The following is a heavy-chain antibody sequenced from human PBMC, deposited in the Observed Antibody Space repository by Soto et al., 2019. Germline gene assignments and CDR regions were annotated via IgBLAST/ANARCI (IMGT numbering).Heavy chain of an antibody. J-gene: IGHJ4*02. CDR2: INPNSGAT. V-gene: IGHV1-2*02. Sequence: QVQLVQSGAEVKKPGASVKVSCKASGYTFTGYYMHWVRQAPGQGLEWMGWINPNSGATNYAQKFQGRVTMTRDRSISAAYVELSRLRFDDTAVYYCARVLPPGHYDTSGYYYFDNWGQGTLVTVSS. CDR1: GYTFTGYY. D-gene: IGHD3-22*01. CDR3: ARVLPPGHYDTSGYYYFDN.